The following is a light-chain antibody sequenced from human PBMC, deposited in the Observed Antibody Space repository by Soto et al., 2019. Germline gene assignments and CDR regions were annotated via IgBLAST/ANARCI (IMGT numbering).Light chain of an antibody. CDR3: HQYGSSPPYT. CDR2: GAS. CDR1: QSVSSSY. V-gene: IGKV3-20*01. J-gene: IGKJ2*01. Sequence: EIVLTQSPGTLSLSPGERATLSCRASQSVSSSYLDWYQQKPGQAPRLLIYGASSSASGIPDRFSGSGSGTDFTLAISRLEPEDFAAYYCHQYGSSPPYTFGQGTKLEIQ.